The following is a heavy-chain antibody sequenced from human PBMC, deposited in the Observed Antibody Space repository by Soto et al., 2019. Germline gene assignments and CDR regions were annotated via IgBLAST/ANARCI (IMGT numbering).Heavy chain of an antibody. D-gene: IGHD6-19*01. V-gene: IGHV3-30*18. Sequence: QVQLVESGGGVVQPGRSLRLSCEASGFTFSSYGMHWVRQAPGKGLEWVAAVSYDGSNQYYADSVKGRFTISRDNSKNTLYLQINSVRGEDTAVYYCAKDAEYSSGYYVNWHFDLWGLGTLVTVSS. CDR3: AKDAEYSSGYYVNWHFDL. CDR2: VSYDGSNQ. CDR1: GFTFSSYG. J-gene: IGHJ2*01.